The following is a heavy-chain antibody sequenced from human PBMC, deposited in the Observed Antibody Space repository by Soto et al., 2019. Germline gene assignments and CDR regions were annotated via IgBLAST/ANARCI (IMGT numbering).Heavy chain of an antibody. CDR2: ISSNGGST. CDR3: AREDNYCSGGSCSPPYFDY. V-gene: IGHV3-64*01. Sequence: PGGSLRLSCAASGFTFSSYAMHWVRQAPGKGLEYVSAISSNGGSTYYANSVKGRFTISRDNSKNTLYLQMGSLRAEDMAVYYCAREDNYCSGGSCSPPYFDYWGQGTLVTVSS. D-gene: IGHD2-15*01. J-gene: IGHJ4*02. CDR1: GFTFSSYA.